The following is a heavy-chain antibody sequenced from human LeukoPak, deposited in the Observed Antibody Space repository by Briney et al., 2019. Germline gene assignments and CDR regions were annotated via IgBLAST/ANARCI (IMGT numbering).Heavy chain of an antibody. Sequence: GGSLRLSCAASGFTFSGHWMSWVRQAPGKGLEWMANVNQGGSDKYYVDSVKGRFTISRDNANNLLYLQMNSLRGEDTAVYYCTRDRSRAEDDWGQGTLVTVSS. V-gene: IGHV3-7*01. D-gene: IGHD1-14*01. CDR2: VNQGGSDK. CDR3: TRDRSRAEDD. CDR1: GFTFSGHW. J-gene: IGHJ4*02.